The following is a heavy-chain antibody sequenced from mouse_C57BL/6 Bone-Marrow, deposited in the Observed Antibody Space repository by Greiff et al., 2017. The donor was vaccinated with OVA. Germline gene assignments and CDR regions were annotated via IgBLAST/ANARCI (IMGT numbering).Heavy chain of an antibody. CDR1: GFTFSDFY. V-gene: IGHV7-1*01. J-gene: IGHJ1*03. CDR2: SRNKANDYTT. Sequence: EVNVVESGGGLVQSGRSLRLSCATSGFTFSDFYMEWVRQAPGKGLEWIAASRNKANDYTTEYSASVKGRFIVSRDTSQSILYLQMNALRAEDTAIYYCARDDYYWYFDVWGTGTTVTVS. CDR3: ARDDYYWYFDV.